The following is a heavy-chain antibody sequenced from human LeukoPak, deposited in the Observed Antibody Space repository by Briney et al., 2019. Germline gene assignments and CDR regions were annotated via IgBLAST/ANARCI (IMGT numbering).Heavy chain of an antibody. CDR3: VRDYSGYDRFDS. V-gene: IGHV3-33*01. J-gene: IGHJ4*02. CDR2: IWYDGGNK. Sequence: GGSLRLSCAVSGFTFSSYGMHWVRQAPGKGLEWAAVIWYDGGNKYYADSVKGRFTVSRDNSMNTLYLQMNSLRIDDTAVYYCVRDYSGYDRFDSWGQGTLVTVSS. D-gene: IGHD5-12*01. CDR1: GFTFSSYG.